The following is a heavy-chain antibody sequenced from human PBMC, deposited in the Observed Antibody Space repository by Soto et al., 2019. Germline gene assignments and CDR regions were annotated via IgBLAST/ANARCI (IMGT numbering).Heavy chain of an antibody. J-gene: IGHJ5*01. D-gene: IGHD6-13*01. CDR1: GGSLSTGGYY. CDR3: AGEDITADNWFDF. V-gene: IGHV4-31*03. Sequence: PSEPQSLTRTVSGGSLSTGGYYWSWIRQLPGKGLEWIGYIYYSGYADYNPSLKSRLTISLDTSKNQFSLKLSSVTAADTALYYCAGEDITADNWFDFWGQGTLVTVSS. CDR2: IYYSGYA.